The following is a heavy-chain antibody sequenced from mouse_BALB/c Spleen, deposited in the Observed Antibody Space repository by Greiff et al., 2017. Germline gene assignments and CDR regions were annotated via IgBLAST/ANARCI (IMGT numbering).Heavy chain of an antibody. Sequence: VQLQQSGPGLVQPSQSLSITCTVSGFSLTSYGVHWVRQSPGKGLEWLGVIWSGGSTDYNAAFISRLSISKDNSKSQVFFKMNSLQADDTAIYYCARGLGNAMDYWGQGTSVTVSS. CDR2: IWSGGST. CDR3: ARGLGNAMDY. J-gene: IGHJ4*01. V-gene: IGHV2-4-1*01. D-gene: IGHD4-1*01. CDR1: GFSLTSYG.